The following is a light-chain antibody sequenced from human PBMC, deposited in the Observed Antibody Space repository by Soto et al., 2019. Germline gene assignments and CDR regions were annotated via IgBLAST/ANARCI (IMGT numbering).Light chain of an antibody. J-gene: IGKJ1*01. V-gene: IGKV1-5*03. CDR1: QGISIW. CDR2: GTS. Sequence: DIHMTQSPSTLSASVGDRVTITCRASQGISIWLAWYQQKPGRAPNLLIYGTSSLESGVPSRFSGSGSGTEFTLTISGLQPDDFATYYCQHDYDYPWTFGQGTKVEIK. CDR3: QHDYDYPWT.